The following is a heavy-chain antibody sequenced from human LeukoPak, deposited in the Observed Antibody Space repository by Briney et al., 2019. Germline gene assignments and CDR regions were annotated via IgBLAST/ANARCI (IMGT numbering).Heavy chain of an antibody. Sequence: PSETLSLTCTVSGGSLSSYYWSWIRQPPGKGLEWIGYIYYSGSTNYNPSLKSRVTISVDTSKNQFSLKLSSVTAADTAVYYCARSNGYSSGWYVEYYFDYWGQGTLVTVSS. D-gene: IGHD6-19*01. CDR1: GGSLSSYY. V-gene: IGHV4-59*08. J-gene: IGHJ4*02. CDR2: IYYSGST. CDR3: ARSNGYSSGWYVEYYFDY.